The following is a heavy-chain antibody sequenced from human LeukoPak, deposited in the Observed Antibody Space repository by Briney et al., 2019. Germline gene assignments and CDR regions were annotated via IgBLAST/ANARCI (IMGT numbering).Heavy chain of an antibody. Sequence: ASVKVSCKASGYTFTSYGISWVRQAPGQGLEWMGWINPNSGGTNYAQKFQGRVTMTRDTSISTAYMELSRLRSDDTAVYYCARDVRSSSWYFGYWGQGTLVTVSS. CDR1: GYTFTSYG. J-gene: IGHJ4*02. D-gene: IGHD6-13*01. CDR2: INPNSGGT. CDR3: ARDVRSSSWYFGY. V-gene: IGHV1-2*02.